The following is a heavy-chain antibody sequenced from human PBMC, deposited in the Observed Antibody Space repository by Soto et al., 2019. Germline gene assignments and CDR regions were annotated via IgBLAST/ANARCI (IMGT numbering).Heavy chain of an antibody. J-gene: IGHJ6*03. D-gene: IGHD3-9*01. V-gene: IGHV4-34*01. CDR3: ARERWTYYDILTGLFYYYYRDV. Sequence: SETLSLTCAVYGGSFSGYYWSWIRQPPGKGLEWIGEINHSGSTNYNPSLKSRVTISVDTSKNQFSLKLSSVTAADTAEYYCARERWTYYDILTGLFYYYYRDVWGTGTTVTVSS. CDR2: INHSGST. CDR1: GGSFSGYY.